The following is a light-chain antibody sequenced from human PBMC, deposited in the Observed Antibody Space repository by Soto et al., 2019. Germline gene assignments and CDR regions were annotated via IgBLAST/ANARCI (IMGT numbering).Light chain of an antibody. Sequence: IVLTQSPATLSLSPGEGATISCRASQSVGSYLAWYQQKPGQAPRLLIYAASTRATGIPSRFSGSGSGTDFTLTISSLEPGDFALYYCQQRSSWPRTFGRGTKVEIK. V-gene: IGKV3-11*01. CDR3: QQRSSWPRT. J-gene: IGKJ1*01. CDR1: QSVGSY. CDR2: AAS.